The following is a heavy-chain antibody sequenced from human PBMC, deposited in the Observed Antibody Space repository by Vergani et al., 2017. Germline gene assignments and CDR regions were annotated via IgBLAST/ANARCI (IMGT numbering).Heavy chain of an antibody. J-gene: IGHJ3*01. D-gene: IGHD5-12*01. CDR2: ISWNSGAV. CDR1: GFTFWTFG. CDR3: TKGGVYYHDSTAHGYGPYTGFDL. Sequence: EVDLVESGGGLVQPGGSLRLSCAASGFTFWTFGMHWVRQGPGKGLEWVSGISWNSGAVDYADSVGGRFTISRDNPKNSLFLQMNSLRFEDPAVYFCTKGGVYYHDSTAHGYGPYTGFDLWGQGTLVTVSS. V-gene: IGHV3-9*01.